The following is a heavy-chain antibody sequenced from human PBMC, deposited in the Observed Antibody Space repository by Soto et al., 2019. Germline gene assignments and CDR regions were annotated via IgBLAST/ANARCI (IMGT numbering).Heavy chain of an antibody. J-gene: IGHJ5*02. Sequence: SVKVSCKASGYSFADYFMHWVRQAPGQGLEWMGGIIPIFGTANYAQKFQGRVTITADESTSTAYMELSSLRSEDTAVYYCARVGYSGYDGWFDPWGQGTLVTVSS. V-gene: IGHV1-69*13. CDR2: IIPIFGTA. CDR1: GYSFADYF. CDR3: ARVGYSGYDGWFDP. D-gene: IGHD5-12*01.